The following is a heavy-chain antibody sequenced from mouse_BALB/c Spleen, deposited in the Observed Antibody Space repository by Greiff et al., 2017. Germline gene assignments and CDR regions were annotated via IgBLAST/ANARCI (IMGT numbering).Heavy chain of an antibody. CDR2: IDPENGDT. CDR3: NALLRLDY. V-gene: IGHV14-4*02. J-gene: IGHJ2*01. Sequence: VQLQQSGAELVRSGASVKLSCTASGFNIKDYYMHWVKQRPEQGLEWIGWIDPENGDTEYAPKFQGKATMTADTSSNTAYLQLSSLTSEDTAVYYCNALLRLDYWGQGTTLTVSS. D-gene: IGHD1-2*01. CDR1: GFNIKDYY.